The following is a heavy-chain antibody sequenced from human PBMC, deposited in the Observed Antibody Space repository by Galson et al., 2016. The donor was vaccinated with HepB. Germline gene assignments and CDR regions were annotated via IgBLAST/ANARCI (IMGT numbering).Heavy chain of an antibody. Sequence: SVKVSCKVSGGAFSGYAISWVRQAPGQGLEWMAGIIPIFGITNIAQKFQGRVTVTADDSTSTAYMELSSLKSDDTAVYYCARLTIASRPGESFDSWGQGTLVTVSS. CDR3: ARLTIASRPGESFDS. V-gene: IGHV1-69*13. D-gene: IGHD6-6*01. CDR1: GGAFSGYA. CDR2: IIPIFGIT. J-gene: IGHJ4*02.